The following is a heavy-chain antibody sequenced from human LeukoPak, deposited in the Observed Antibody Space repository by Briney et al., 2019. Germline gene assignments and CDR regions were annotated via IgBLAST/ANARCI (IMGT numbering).Heavy chain of an antibody. J-gene: IGHJ4*02. CDR1: GCTISPYY. Sequence: SETLSLICSVSGCTISPYYWSWIRQSPGKGLDYLSDIHYSRHTDSTPSLNSRVLISLDPSMHQISLQLNSVSAAVTPVYYCARGSSPPVYWGQGGLVTVSS. V-gene: IGHV4-59*01. CDR3: ARGSSPPVY. CDR2: IHYSRHT.